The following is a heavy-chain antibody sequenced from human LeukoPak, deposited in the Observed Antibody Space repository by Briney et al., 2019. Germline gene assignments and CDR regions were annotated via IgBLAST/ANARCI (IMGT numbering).Heavy chain of an antibody. V-gene: IGHV3-7*04. CDR2: IKQDGSQK. CDR3: ARDAKYTYGPPFDY. CDR1: GFTFSSYW. J-gene: IGHJ4*02. Sequence: GGSLRLPCAASGFTFSSYWMTWVRQAPGKGLECVANIKQDGSQKYYVDSVKGRFTISRDNAKNSLYLQMNSLRADDTAVYYCARDAKYTYGPPFDYWGQGTLVTFSS. D-gene: IGHD5-18*01.